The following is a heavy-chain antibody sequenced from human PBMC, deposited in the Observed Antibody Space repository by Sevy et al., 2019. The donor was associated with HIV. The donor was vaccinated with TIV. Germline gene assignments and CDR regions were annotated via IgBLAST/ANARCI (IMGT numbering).Heavy chain of an antibody. J-gene: IGHJ4*02. CDR2: ISGFNGDT. CDR1: GYTSTNYA. D-gene: IGHD3-3*01. Sequence: ASVKVSCKASGYTSTNYAISWVRQAPGQGLEWMGWISGFNGDTKNAEKFQGRFTMTTDTSTKKAYMDLRSLRSDDTAVYYCVRGTTFYDFWTGGDYWGQGTLVTVSS. V-gene: IGHV1-18*01. CDR3: VRGTTFYDFWTGGDY.